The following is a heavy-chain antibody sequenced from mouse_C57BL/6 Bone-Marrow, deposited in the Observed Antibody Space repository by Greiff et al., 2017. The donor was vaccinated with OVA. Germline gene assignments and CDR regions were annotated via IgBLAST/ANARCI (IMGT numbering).Heavy chain of an antibody. CDR3: ARRDYYGSSYWYFDV. CDR2: LYPGSGNT. V-gene: IGHV1-76*01. J-gene: IGHJ1*03. Sequence: QVQLQQSGAELVRPGASVKLSCKASGYTFTDYYINWVKQRPGQGLEWIARLYPGSGNTYYNEKFKGKAPLTAEKSSSTAYMQLSSLTSEDSAVYFCARRDYYGSSYWYFDVWGTGTTVTVSS. D-gene: IGHD1-1*01. CDR1: GYTFTDYY.